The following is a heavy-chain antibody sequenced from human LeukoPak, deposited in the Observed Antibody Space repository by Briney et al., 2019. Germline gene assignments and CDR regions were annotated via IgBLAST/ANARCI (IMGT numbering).Heavy chain of an antibody. D-gene: IGHD2-15*01. Sequence: GRSLRLSCAASGFTFSSYAMHWVRQAPGKGLEGVAVISYDGSNKYYADSVKGRFTISRDNSKNTLYLQMNSLRAEDTAVYYCAMVVAATEGAFDIWGQGTMVTVSS. V-gene: IGHV3-30-3*01. CDR2: ISYDGSNK. CDR3: AMVVAATEGAFDI. CDR1: GFTFSSYA. J-gene: IGHJ3*02.